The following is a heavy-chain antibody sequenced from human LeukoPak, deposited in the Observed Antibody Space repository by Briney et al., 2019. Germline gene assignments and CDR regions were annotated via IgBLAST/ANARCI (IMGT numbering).Heavy chain of an antibody. V-gene: IGHV3-30*02. CDR1: GFTFSSFG. CDR3: AKDTVKVTTIRRVPHYMDV. Sequence: GGSLRLSCAASGFTFSSFGMHWVRQAPGKGLEWVTFIRYDGSNKYYADSVKGRFTISRDNSKNTLYLQMNSLRAEDTAVYYCAKDTVKVTTIRRVPHYMDVWGKGTTVTISS. J-gene: IGHJ6*03. D-gene: IGHD5-12*01. CDR2: IRYDGSNK.